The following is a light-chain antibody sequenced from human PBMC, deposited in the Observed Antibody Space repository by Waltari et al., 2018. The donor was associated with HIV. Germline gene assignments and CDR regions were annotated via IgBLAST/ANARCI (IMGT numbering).Light chain of an antibody. CDR2: EGS. CDR3: CSYAGSSTFL. Sequence: QSALTQPASVSGSPGQSITISCTGTSSDVGKYKFVSWYQQHPGKVPKLIIYEGSKRPSGVSDRFSGSKSGNTASLTISGLQAEDEADYYCCSYAGSSTFLFGGGTKLTVL. CDR1: SSDVGKYKF. J-gene: IGLJ2*01. V-gene: IGLV2-23*01.